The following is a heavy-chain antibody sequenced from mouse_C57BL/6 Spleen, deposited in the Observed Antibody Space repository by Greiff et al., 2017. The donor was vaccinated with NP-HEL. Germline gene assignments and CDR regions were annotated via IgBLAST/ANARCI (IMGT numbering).Heavy chain of an antibody. D-gene: IGHD4-1*01. CDR1: GYTFTDYN. J-gene: IGHJ1*03. CDR2: INPNNGGT. CDR3: ARYDWDVRYFDV. V-gene: IGHV1-18*01. Sequence: EVQRVESGPELVKPGASVKIPCKASGYTFTDYNMDWVKQSHGKSLEWIGDINPNNGGTIYNQKFKGKATLTVDKSSSTAYMELRSLTSEDTAVYYCARYDWDVRYFDVWGTGTTVTVSS.